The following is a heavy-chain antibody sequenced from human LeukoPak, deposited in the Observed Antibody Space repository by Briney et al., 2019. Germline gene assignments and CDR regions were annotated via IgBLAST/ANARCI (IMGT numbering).Heavy chain of an antibody. CDR3: TTVRGYSGYDPKRTFDY. CDR2: IKSKTDDGTT. Sequence: PGVSLRLSCAASGFTFSNAWMSWVRQAPGKGLEWVGRIKSKTDDGTTDYAAPVKGRFTISRDDSKNTLYLQMNSLKTEDTAVYYCTTVRGYSGYDPKRTFDYWGQGTLVTVSS. J-gene: IGHJ4*02. CDR1: GFTFSNAW. D-gene: IGHD5-12*01. V-gene: IGHV3-15*01.